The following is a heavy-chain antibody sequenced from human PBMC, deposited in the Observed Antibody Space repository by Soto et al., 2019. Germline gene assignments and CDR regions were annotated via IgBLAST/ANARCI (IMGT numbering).Heavy chain of an antibody. CDR2: IYYSGST. CDR1: GCSISSYY. D-gene: IGHD6-13*01. Sequence: SETLSLTCTVSGCSISSYYWSWIRQPPGKGLEWIGYIYYSGSTNYNPSLKSRVTISVDTSKNQFSLKLSSVTAADTAVYYCAREGYSDSWYAWGAFDIWGQWTRVTV. CDR3: AREGYSDSWYAWGAFDI. J-gene: IGHJ3*02. V-gene: IGHV4-59*01.